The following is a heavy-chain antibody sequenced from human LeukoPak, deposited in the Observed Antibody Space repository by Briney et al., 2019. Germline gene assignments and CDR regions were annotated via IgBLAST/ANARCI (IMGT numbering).Heavy chain of an antibody. CDR2: INHSGST. D-gene: IGHD4-17*01. CDR3: ARHRIYGVGAYRS. V-gene: IGHV4-34*01. Sequence: SETLSLTCAVYGGSFSGYYWSWIRQPPGKGLEWIGEINHSGSTNYNPSLKSRVTISVDTSKNQFSLKLGSVTAADTAVYYCARHRIYGVGAYRSWGQGTLVTVSS. J-gene: IGHJ5*02. CDR1: GGSFSGYY.